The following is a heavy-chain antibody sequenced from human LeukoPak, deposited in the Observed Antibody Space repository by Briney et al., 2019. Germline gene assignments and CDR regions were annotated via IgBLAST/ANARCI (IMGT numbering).Heavy chain of an antibody. CDR2: INPNSGGT. D-gene: IGHD2-15*01. V-gene: IGHV1-2*02. CDR1: GYTFTGYY. Sequence: ASVKVSCKASGYTFTGYYMHWVRQAPGQGLEWMGWINPNSGGTNYAQKFQGRVTMTRDTSISTAYMELSRLRSDDTAVYYCARDSGRYCSGGSCYLYWFDPWGQGTLVTVSS. CDR3: ARDSGRYCSGGSCYLYWFDP. J-gene: IGHJ5*02.